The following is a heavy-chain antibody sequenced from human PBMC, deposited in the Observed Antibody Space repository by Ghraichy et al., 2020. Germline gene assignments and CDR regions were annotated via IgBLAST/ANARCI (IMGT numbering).Heavy chain of an antibody. V-gene: IGHV3-21*01. CDR2: ISSSSSYI. J-gene: IGHJ6*02. D-gene: IGHD3-22*01. CDR3: ARIRITMIVVDDFGYGMDV. Sequence: LSLTCAASGFTFSSYSMNWVRQAPGKGLEWVSSISSSSSYIYYADSVKGRFTISRDNAKNSLYLQMNSLRAEDTAVYYCARIRITMIVVDDFGYGMDVWGQGTTVTVSS. CDR1: GFTFSSYS.